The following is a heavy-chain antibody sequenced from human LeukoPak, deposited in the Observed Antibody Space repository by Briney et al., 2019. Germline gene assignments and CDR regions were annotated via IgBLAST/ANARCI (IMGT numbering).Heavy chain of an antibody. Sequence: AASLKVSCTASGVTFSSYAMSWVRQAPGKGLEWVSSTTGGGGDTYYADSVKGRFTISRDDSKNTLYLQMNSLRAEDTAVYYWAKVSGYNHGPLDHWGQGTRVTVSS. D-gene: IGHD1-1*01. J-gene: IGHJ4*02. CDR3: AKVSGYNHGPLDH. CDR2: TTGGGGDT. V-gene: IGHV3-23*01. CDR1: GVTFSSYA.